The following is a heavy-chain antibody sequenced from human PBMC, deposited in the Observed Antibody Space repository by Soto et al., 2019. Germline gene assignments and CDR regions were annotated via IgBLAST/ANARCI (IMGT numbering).Heavy chain of an antibody. CDR3: ARYSSSCSTDDAFDI. Sequence: QVQLVESGGGVVQPGRSLRLSCAASGFTFSSYGMHWVRQAPGKGLEWVAVIWYDGSNKYYADSVKGRFTISRDNSKNTLYLQMNSLRAEDTAVYYCARYSSSCSTDDAFDIWGQGTMVTVSS. D-gene: IGHD6-13*01. CDR2: IWYDGSNK. V-gene: IGHV3-33*01. CDR1: GFTFSSYG. J-gene: IGHJ3*02.